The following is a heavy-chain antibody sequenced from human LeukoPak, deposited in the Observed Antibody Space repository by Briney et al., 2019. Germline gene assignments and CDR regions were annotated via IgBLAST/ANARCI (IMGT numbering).Heavy chain of an antibody. CDR2: ISYDGSNK. J-gene: IGHJ4*02. CDR1: GFTFSSYW. Sequence: PGGSLRLSCAASGFTFSSYWMSWVRQAPGKGLEWVAVISYDGSNKYYADSVKGRFTISRDNSKNTLYLQMNSLRAEDTAVYYCALFGYSFDYWGQGTLVTVSS. D-gene: IGHD3-10*01. V-gene: IGHV3-30*03. CDR3: ALFGYSFDY.